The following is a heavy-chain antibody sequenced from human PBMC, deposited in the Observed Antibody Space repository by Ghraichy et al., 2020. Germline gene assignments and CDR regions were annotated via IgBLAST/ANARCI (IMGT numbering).Heavy chain of an antibody. CDR2: INHSGIT. CDR1: GGSFSGYY. D-gene: IGHD6-13*01. J-gene: IGHJ4*02. CDR3: ALQQLNLDY. V-gene: IGHV4-34*01. Sequence: SETLSLTCAVYGGSFSGYYCSWIRQPPGKGLEWIGEINHSGITNYNPSLKSRVTISVDTSKNQFSLKLSSVTAADTAVYYCALQQLNLDYWGQGTLVTVSS.